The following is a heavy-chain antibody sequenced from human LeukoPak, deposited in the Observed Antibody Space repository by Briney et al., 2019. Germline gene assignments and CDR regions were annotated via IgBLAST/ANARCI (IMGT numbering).Heavy chain of an antibody. CDR1: GFTFRNYG. Sequence: GGFLRLSCAASGFTFRNYGMTWVRQAPGKGLEWVAGISGSGGTTHYSDSVKGRCTISRDNSKNTLSLQINSLRAEDTAVYYCGQIHDHGDYVAFWGQGALVTVSS. CDR3: GQIHDHGDYVAF. CDR2: ISGSGGTT. V-gene: IGHV3-23*01. D-gene: IGHD1-1*01. J-gene: IGHJ4*02.